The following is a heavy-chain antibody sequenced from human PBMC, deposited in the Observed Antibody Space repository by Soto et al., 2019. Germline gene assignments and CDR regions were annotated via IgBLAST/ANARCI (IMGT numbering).Heavy chain of an antibody. CDR1: GASFSGYY. CDR3: ARLRAAGLSQIIAAAGSRYYYYYGMDV. Sequence: SETLSLTCAVYGASFSGYYWRWIRQPPGKGLEWIGEINHTGSTNYNPSLKSRVTISVDTSKNQFSLKLSSVTAADTAVYYCARLRAAGLSQIIAAAGSRYYYYYGMDVWGQGPTVT. CDR2: INHTGST. V-gene: IGHV4-34*01. D-gene: IGHD6-13*01. J-gene: IGHJ6*02.